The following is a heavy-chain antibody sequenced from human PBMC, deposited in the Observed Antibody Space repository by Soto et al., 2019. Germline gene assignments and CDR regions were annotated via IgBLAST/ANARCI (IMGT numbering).Heavy chain of an antibody. CDR1: GGTFSSYT. D-gene: IGHD4-17*01. CDR3: ARLLEGYGDYVDGKPHDD. CDR2: IIPILGIA. Sequence: QVQLVQSGAEVKKPGSSVKVSCKASGGTFSSYTISWVRQAPGQGLEWMGGIIPILGIANYAQKFQGRVTITADKATSKAYMELRSLRSADTAVYYCARLLEGYGDYVDGKPHDDWGQGTLVTVSS. J-gene: IGHJ4*02. V-gene: IGHV1-69*02.